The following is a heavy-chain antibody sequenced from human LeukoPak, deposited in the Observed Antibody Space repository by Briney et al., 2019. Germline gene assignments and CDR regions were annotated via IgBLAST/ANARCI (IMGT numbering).Heavy chain of an antibody. D-gene: IGHD3-10*01. J-gene: IGHJ6*04. CDR2: IIPIFGTA. Sequence: SVKVSCTASGGTFSSYAISWVRQAPGQGLEWMGGIIPIFGTANYAQKFQGRVTITADKSTSTAYMELSSLRSEDTAVYYCASDTFGDNYYYGMDVWGKGTTVTVSS. V-gene: IGHV1-69*06. CDR3: ASDTFGDNYYYGMDV. CDR1: GGTFSSYA.